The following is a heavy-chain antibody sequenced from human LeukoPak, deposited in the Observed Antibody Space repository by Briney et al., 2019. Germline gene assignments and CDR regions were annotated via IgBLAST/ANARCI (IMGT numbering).Heavy chain of an antibody. D-gene: IGHD5-12*01. V-gene: IGHV1-18*01. CDR3: ARDHQVPAYIVATMGDSDY. J-gene: IGHJ4*02. Sequence: ASVKVSCKASGYTFTSYGISWVRQAPGQGLEWMGWISAYNGNTNYAQKLQGRVTMTTDTSTSTAYMELRSLRSDDTAVYYCARDHQVPAYIVATMGDSDYWGQGTLVTVSS. CDR1: GYTFTSYG. CDR2: ISAYNGNT.